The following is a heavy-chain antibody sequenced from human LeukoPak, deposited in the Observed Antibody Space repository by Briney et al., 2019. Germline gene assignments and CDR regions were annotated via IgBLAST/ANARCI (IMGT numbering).Heavy chain of an antibody. CDR2: INPNSGGT. CDR3: ATSLVGATTPHGAFDI. V-gene: IGHV1-2*02. CDR1: GYTFTGYY. J-gene: IGHJ3*02. Sequence: GASVKVSCKASGYTFTGYYMHWVRQAPGQGLEWMGWINPNSGGTNYAQKFQGRVTMTEDTSTDTAYMELSSLRSEDTAVYYCATSLVGATTPHGAFDIWGQGTMVTVSS. D-gene: IGHD1-26*01.